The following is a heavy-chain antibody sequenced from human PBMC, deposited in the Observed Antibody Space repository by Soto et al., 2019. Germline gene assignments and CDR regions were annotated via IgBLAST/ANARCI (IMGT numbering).Heavy chain of an antibody. V-gene: IGHV3-23*01. J-gene: IGHJ4*02. CDR1: GFTLSSYA. Sequence: EVQLLESGGGLVQPGGSLRLSCAASGFTLSSYAMSWVRQAPGKGLEWVSAISGGGGGTYYADSVKGRFTISRVNSRXXLHRQRSSLRAEDTAVYYCANIPPGYSYGYFYLDYWGQGTLVTVSS. D-gene: IGHD5-18*01. CDR2: ISGGGGGT. CDR3: ANIPPGYSYGYFYLDY.